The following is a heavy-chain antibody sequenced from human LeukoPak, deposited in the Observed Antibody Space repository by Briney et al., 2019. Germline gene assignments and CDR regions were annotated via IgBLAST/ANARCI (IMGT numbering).Heavy chain of an antibody. CDR1: GFTFSSHA. J-gene: IGHJ4*02. V-gene: IGHV3-23*01. Sequence: GGSLRLSCVASGFTFSSHAMAWVRQAPGKGLEWVSSISTGSGNKYYADSVKGRFTISRDNSKNTLYLQMNSLRAEDTATYYCGKGRAVVGAAGPDHWGQGTLVTVSS. CDR3: GKGRAVVGAAGPDH. D-gene: IGHD2-15*01. CDR2: ISTGSGNK.